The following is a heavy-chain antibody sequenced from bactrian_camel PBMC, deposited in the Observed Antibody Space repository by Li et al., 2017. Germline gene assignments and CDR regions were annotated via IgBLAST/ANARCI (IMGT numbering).Heavy chain of an antibody. D-gene: IGHD3*01. Sequence: QLVESGGGSVQAGGSLTLSCVVSVCTYSKRCVGWFRQAPGKEREAVASIRSGGGRYYADSVEGRTTISQDGTKTTVYLQMNGLKPEDTATYYCAADCRTYGMGVAYALGMELGYWGQGTQVTVS. CDR3: AADCRTYGMGVAYALGMELGY. V-gene: IGHV3S53*01. J-gene: IGHJ6*01. CDR2: IRSGGGR. CDR1: VCTYSKRC.